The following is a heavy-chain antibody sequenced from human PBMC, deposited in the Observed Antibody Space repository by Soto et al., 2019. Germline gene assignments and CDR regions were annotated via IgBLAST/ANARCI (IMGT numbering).Heavy chain of an antibody. Sequence: ASVKVSCKASGGTFSSYAISWVRQAPGQRLEWIGWIIVSCGNTNYAQKFQERVTITRDMSTSTAYMELSSLRSEDTAVYYCAAALVGADFDYWGQGTLVTVSS. CDR2: IIVSCGNT. CDR1: GGTFSSYA. J-gene: IGHJ4*02. D-gene: IGHD1-26*01. CDR3: AAALVGADFDY. V-gene: IGHV1-58*02.